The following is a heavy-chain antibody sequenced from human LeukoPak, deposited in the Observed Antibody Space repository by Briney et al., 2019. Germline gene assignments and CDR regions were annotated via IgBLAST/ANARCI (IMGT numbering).Heavy chain of an antibody. CDR2: IYYSGST. CDR1: GGSISSSSYY. CDR3: ARQGRGIVGPYLDY. V-gene: IGHV4-39*01. D-gene: IGHD1-26*01. Sequence: PSETLSLTCTVSGGSISSSSYYWGWIRQPPGKGLEWIGSIYYSGSTDYNPSLMSRVTMSVDTSKNQFSMNLTYVTAADTAVYFCARQGRGIVGPYLDYWAREPWSPSPQ. J-gene: IGHJ4*02.